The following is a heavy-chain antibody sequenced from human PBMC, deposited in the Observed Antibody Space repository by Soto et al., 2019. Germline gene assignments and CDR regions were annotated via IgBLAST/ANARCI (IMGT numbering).Heavy chain of an antibody. CDR1: GYTFTSYW. CDR3: ARHDGRGWPFDH. J-gene: IGHJ4*02. V-gene: IGHV5-10-1*01. Sequence: VQLVQSEAEMKKPGESLTISCKGSGYTFTSYWITWVRQMPGKGSEWVATIDWSDSYINYSPSFQGHVTISADKSVSTAYLQWSSLKASDSAMYYCARHDGRGWPFDHWGLGTLVTVAS. D-gene: IGHD6-19*01. CDR2: IDWSDSYI.